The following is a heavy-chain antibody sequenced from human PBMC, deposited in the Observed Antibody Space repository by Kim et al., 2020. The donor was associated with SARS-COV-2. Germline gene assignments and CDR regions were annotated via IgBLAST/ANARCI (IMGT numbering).Heavy chain of an antibody. J-gene: IGHJ4*02. CDR2: MDGDGRT. Sequence: GGSLRLSCVASGFTFSDYARNWVRQAPGKGLEWVSHMDGDGRTLYAESLKGRFIISRDNSRHTLYLHMNTLRAEDTAVYYCARVLSNPDWHNPFDFWGEGTLVTASS. D-gene: IGHD3-16*02. CDR1: GFTFSDYA. V-gene: IGHV3-23*01. CDR3: ARVLSNPDWHNPFDF.